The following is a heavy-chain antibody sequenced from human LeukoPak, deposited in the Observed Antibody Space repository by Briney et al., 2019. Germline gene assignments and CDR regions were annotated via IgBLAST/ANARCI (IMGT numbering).Heavy chain of an antibody. V-gene: IGHV1-2*02. CDR2: INLNSGGT. CDR3: ARSPAPTYYYYYYMDV. D-gene: IGHD6-25*01. J-gene: IGHJ6*03. CDR1: GYTFTDYY. Sequence: ASVKVSCKASGYTFTDYYMHWVRQAPGQGLEWMGWINLNSGGTNYAQKLQGRVTMTRDMSISTANMELSGLRSDDTAVYYCARSPAPTYYYYYYMDVWGKGSTVTVSS.